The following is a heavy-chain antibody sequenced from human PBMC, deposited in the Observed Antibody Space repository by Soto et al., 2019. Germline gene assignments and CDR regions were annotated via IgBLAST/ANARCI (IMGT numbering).Heavy chain of an antibody. Sequence: GGSLRLSCAASGFTFSSYAMSWVRQAPGKGLEWVSAISGGGGSTYYADSVKGRFTISRDNSKNTLYLQMNSLRAEDTAVYYCGFPLGIVVVIKNNAFDIWGQGTMVTVSS. J-gene: IGHJ3*02. V-gene: IGHV3-23*01. CDR3: GFPLGIVVVIKNNAFDI. D-gene: IGHD3-22*01. CDR1: GFTFSSYA. CDR2: ISGGGGST.